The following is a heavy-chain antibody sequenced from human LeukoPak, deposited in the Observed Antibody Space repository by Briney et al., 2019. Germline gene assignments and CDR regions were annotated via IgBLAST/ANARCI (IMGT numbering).Heavy chain of an antibody. CDR3: ARAARIGLELRTYFDY. Sequence: ASVKVSCKASGYTFTSYAMHWVRQAPGQRLEWMGWINAGNGNTKYSQKFQGRVTITADESTSTAYMELSSLRSEDTAVYYCARAARIGLELRTYFDYWGQGTLVTVSS. CDR1: GYTFTSYA. J-gene: IGHJ4*02. CDR2: INAGNGNT. D-gene: IGHD1-7*01. V-gene: IGHV1-3*01.